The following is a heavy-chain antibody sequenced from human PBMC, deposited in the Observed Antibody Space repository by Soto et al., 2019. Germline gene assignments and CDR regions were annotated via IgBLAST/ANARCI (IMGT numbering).Heavy chain of an antibody. J-gene: IGHJ4*02. CDR1: GFRFSDHS. CDR2: ITSSGDSI. CDR3: ARLPKGSRVTS. V-gene: IGHV3-48*02. D-gene: IGHD4-17*01. Sequence: EVQLLESGGGLIHPGGSLRLSCVASGFRFSDHSMNWVRQAPGKGLVWVSYITSSGDSIYYADSVKGRFTVSRDNAKNSLFLQMNSLRDEDTAVYYCARLPKGSRVTSWGQGTLVTVSS.